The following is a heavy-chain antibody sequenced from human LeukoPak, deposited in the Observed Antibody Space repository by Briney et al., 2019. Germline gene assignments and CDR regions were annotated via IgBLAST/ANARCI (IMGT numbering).Heavy chain of an antibody. CDR2: ISSSSSYI. Sequence: SGGSLRLSCAASGFTFSSYAMSWVRQAPGKGLEWVSSISSSSSYIYYADSVKGRFTISRDNAKNSLYLQMNSLRAEDTAVYYCARALIAALSYDYWGQGTLVTVSS. CDR3: ARALIAALSYDY. J-gene: IGHJ4*02. D-gene: IGHD6-6*01. CDR1: GFTFSSYA. V-gene: IGHV3-21*01.